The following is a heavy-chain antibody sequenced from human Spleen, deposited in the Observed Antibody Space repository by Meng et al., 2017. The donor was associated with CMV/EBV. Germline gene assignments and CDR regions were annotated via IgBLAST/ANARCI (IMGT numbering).Heavy chain of an antibody. V-gene: IGHV5-51*01. CDR1: GYNFNNTW. CDR3: ARRTGFWNAFDI. CDR2: IYPADSDT. Sequence: GESLKISCKASGYNFNNTWITWVRQMPGKGLEWMGIIYPADSDTRYSPSFRGQVIISVDKSTSTANLQWSSLKASDTAMYYCARRTGFWNAFDIWGQGTMVTVSS. J-gene: IGHJ3*02. D-gene: IGHD3-3*01.